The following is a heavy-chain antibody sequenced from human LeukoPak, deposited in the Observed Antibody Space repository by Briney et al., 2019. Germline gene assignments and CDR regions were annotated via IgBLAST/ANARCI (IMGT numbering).Heavy chain of an antibody. D-gene: IGHD1-26*01. CDR3: ARDSRVGATSNFDY. CDR2: IKQDGSEK. V-gene: IGHV3-7*01. J-gene: IGHJ4*02. CDR1: GFTFSTYY. Sequence: GGSLRLSCAASGFTFSTYYMNCVRQAPGKGLEWVANIKQDGSEKYYVDSVKGRFTISRDNAKNSLYLQMNSLRAEDTAVYYCARDSRVGATSNFDYWGQGTLVTVSS.